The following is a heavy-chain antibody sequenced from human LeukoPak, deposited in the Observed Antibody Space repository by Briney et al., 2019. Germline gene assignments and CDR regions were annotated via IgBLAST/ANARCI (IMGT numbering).Heavy chain of an antibody. D-gene: IGHD3-3*01. CDR3: ARAGGVLRFLEWSNWFDP. CDR2: IYHSGST. CDR1: GVSISSYY. Sequence: SETLSLTCTVSGVSISSYYWSWIRQPPGKGLEWIGYIYHSGSTNYNPSLKSRVTISVDTSKNQFSLKLSSVTAADTAVYYCARAGGVLRFLEWSNWFDPWGQGTLVTVSS. V-gene: IGHV4-59*01. J-gene: IGHJ5*02.